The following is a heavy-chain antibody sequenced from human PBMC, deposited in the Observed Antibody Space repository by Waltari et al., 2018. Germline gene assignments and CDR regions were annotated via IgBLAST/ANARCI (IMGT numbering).Heavy chain of an antibody. D-gene: IGHD5-12*01. Sequence: QVQLVESGGGVVQPGRSLRLSCAASGFTFSSYGMHWVRQHPGKGLEWIGYIYYSGSTYYNPSLKSRVTISVDTSKNQFSLKLSSVTAADTAVYYCARSPRGYSGYAYNDAFDIWGQGTMVTVSS. J-gene: IGHJ3*02. CDR2: IYYSGST. CDR1: GFTFSSYG. V-gene: IGHV4-31*02. CDR3: ARSPRGYSGYAYNDAFDI.